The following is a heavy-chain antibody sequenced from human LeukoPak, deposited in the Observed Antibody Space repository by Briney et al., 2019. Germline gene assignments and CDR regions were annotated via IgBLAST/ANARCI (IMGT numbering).Heavy chain of an antibody. J-gene: IGHJ6*02. V-gene: IGHV4-59*12. CDR1: GGSINSYY. CDR2: IHSSGNT. CDR3: ARDGIPAARKGYYYYYGMDV. Sequence: SETLSLTCSVSGGSINSYYWNWIRQPPGKGLEWLGYIHSSGNTRYNPSLKSRVTMSVDTSKNQFSLKVSSVTAADTAVYYCARDGIPAARKGYYYYYGMDVWGQGTTVTVSS. D-gene: IGHD6-6*01.